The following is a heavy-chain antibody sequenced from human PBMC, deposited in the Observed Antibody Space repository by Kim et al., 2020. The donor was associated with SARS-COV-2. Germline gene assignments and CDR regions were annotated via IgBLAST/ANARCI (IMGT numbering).Heavy chain of an antibody. CDR2: ISSNGDTT. Sequence: GGSLRLSCSVSGFTFKNYAIHWVRQAPGKGLEYVSAISSNGDTTNYADSVKGRFTISRDNSKNTLYLQMSSLRTEDTAVYYCVKDRGAIIRDFDYWGQGTLVTLSS. D-gene: IGHD3-10*01. CDR1: GFTFKNYA. V-gene: IGHV3-64D*06. CDR3: VKDRGAIIRDFDY. J-gene: IGHJ4*02.